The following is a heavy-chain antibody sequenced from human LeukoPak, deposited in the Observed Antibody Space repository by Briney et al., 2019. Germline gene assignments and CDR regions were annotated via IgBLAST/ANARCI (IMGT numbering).Heavy chain of an antibody. D-gene: IGHD3-10*01. J-gene: IGHJ4*02. CDR2: ISGGTT. CDR3: AKSVYHSGNY. CDR1: GFTISTYG. Sequence: GGSLRLSCAASGFTISTYGMSWVRQAPGKGLEWVSSISGGTTYYADSVKGRFTISRDDSKNTVSLQMNSLRAEDTAVYYCAKSVYHSGNYWGQGTLVTVSS. V-gene: IGHV3-23*01.